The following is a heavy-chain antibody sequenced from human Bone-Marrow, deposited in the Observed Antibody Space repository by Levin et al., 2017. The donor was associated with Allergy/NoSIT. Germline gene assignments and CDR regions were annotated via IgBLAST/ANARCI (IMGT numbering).Heavy chain of an antibody. CDR2: ISYDGSNK. J-gene: IGHJ6*02. D-gene: IGHD3-22*01. CDR3: AKERAKTYYYDSSGYTTYYYYYGMDV. CDR1: GFTFSSYG. V-gene: IGHV3-30*18. Sequence: GGSLRLSCAASGFTFSSYGMHWVRQAPGKGLEWVAVISYDGSNKYYADSVKGRFTISRDNSKNTLYLQMNSLRAEDTAVYYCAKERAKTYYYDSSGYTTYYYYYGMDVWGQGTTVTVSS.